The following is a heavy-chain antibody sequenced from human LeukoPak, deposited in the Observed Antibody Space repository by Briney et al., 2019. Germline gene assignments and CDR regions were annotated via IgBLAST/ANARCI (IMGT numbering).Heavy chain of an antibody. Sequence: ASVKVSCKASGYTFTGYYMHWVRQAPGQGLEWMGRINPNSGGTNYAQKFQGRVTMTRDTSISTAYMELSRLRSDDTAVYYCARDPAQYYYDSSGYYYSDDYWGQGTLVTVSS. D-gene: IGHD3-22*01. CDR1: GYTFTGYY. J-gene: IGHJ4*02. CDR2: INPNSGGT. V-gene: IGHV1-2*06. CDR3: ARDPAQYYYDSSGYYYSDDY.